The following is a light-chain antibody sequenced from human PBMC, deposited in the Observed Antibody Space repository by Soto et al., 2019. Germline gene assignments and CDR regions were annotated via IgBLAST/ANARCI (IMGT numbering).Light chain of an antibody. CDR3: QSFDSSLTGLI. J-gene: IGLJ2*01. Sequence: QAVLTQPPSLSGAPGQRVTISGTGNNSNIGAGSGVNWYQQFTDRAPKLLIYANTHRPSGVPDRFSGSTSATSASLAITGLQTQDAADYYCQSFDSSLTGLIFGGGTKLTGL. CDR1: NSNIGAGSG. V-gene: IGLV1-40*01. CDR2: ANT.